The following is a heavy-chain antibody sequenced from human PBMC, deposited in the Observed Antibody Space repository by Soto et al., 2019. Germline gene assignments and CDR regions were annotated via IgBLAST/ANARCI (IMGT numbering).Heavy chain of an antibody. CDR1: GFSFSSFA. J-gene: IGHJ6*02. CDR3: AKTRGAMIYAISVYGMDV. V-gene: IGHV3-23*01. CDR2: ISGSADST. Sequence: EVQLLESGGGFIHPGGSLRLSCAASGFSFSSFAMNWVRQAPGKGLEWVSIISGSADSTFYADSVKGRFTISRDNSQSTRYLQINSLRAADTAVYYCAKTRGAMIYAISVYGMDVWGQGTTVTVSS. D-gene: IGHD2-8*01.